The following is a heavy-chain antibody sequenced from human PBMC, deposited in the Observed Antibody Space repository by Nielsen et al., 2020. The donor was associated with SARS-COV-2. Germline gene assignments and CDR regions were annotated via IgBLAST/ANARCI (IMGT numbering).Heavy chain of an antibody. CDR3: ATARIFGVANWFDS. J-gene: IGHJ5*01. Sequence: ASVKVSCKVSGYTLTELSMHWVRQAPGKGLEWMGGFDPEDGETIYAQKFQGRVTMTEDTSTDTAYMELSSLRSEDTAVYYCATARIFGVANWFDSWGQGTLVTVSS. V-gene: IGHV1-24*01. CDR1: GYTLTELS. D-gene: IGHD3-3*01. CDR2: FDPEDGET.